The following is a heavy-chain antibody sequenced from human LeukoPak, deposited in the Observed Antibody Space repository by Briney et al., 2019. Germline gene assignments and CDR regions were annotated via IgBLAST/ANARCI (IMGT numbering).Heavy chain of an antibody. CDR1: GGSFSGYY. V-gene: IGHV4-34*01. J-gene: IGHJ4*02. CDR3: ARERGYSSGFLFDY. CDR2: INHSGST. D-gene: IGHD2-15*01. Sequence: SETLSLTCAVYGGSFSGYYWSWIRQPPGKGLEWIGEINHSGSTNYNPSLKSRVTISVDTSKNRFSLKLSSVTAADTAVYYCARERGYSSGFLFDYWGQGTLVTVSS.